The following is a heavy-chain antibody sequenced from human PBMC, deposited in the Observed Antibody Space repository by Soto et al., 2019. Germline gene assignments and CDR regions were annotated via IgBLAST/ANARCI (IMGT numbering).Heavy chain of an antibody. Sequence: GGSLRLSCAASGFTFSSYSMNWVRQAPGKGLEWVSSISSSSTYIYYADSVKGRFTISRDNAKNSLYLQMNSLRAEDTAVYYCASNTYYYDSSGYSEPFDYWGQGTLVTVSS. J-gene: IGHJ4*02. CDR3: ASNTYYYDSSGYSEPFDY. V-gene: IGHV3-21*01. CDR2: ISSSSTYI. D-gene: IGHD3-22*01. CDR1: GFTFSSYS.